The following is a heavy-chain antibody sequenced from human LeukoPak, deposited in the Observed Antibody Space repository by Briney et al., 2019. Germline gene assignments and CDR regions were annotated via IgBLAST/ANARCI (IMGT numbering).Heavy chain of an antibody. J-gene: IGHJ4*02. CDR2: IYYSGST. CDR1: GGSISNYY. Sequence: SETLSLTCTVSGGSISNYYWTWIRQPPGKGLEWIGYIYYSGSTYYNPSLKSRVTISVDTSKNQFSLKLSSVTAADTAVYYCTRTYSSSSIDYWGQGALVTVSS. D-gene: IGHD6-6*01. V-gene: IGHV4-59*01. CDR3: TRTYSSSSIDY.